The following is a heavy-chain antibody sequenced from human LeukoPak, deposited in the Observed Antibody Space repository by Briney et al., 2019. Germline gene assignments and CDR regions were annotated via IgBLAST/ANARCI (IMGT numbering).Heavy chain of an antibody. J-gene: IGHJ6*03. V-gene: IGHV3-21*01. CDR2: ISSSSSYI. D-gene: IGHD1-26*01. CDR3: AREWGPARRMDV. Sequence: GGSLRLSCAASGFTFSSYSMNWVRQAPGKGLEWVSSISSSSSYIYYADSVKGRFTISRDNAKNSLYLQMNSLRAEDTAVYYCAREWGPARRMDVWGKGTTVTVSS. CDR1: GFTFSSYS.